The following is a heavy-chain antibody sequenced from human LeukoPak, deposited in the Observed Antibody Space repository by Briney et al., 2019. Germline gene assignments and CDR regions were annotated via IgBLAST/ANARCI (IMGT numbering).Heavy chain of an antibody. CDR3: TRLLYYYDSDIYQRYFDY. CDR2: IYSGGNT. D-gene: IGHD3-22*01. V-gene: IGHV3-53*01. CDR1: GFSVSSNY. J-gene: IGHJ4*02. Sequence: QPGGSLRLSCAASGFSVSSNYMNWVRQAPGKGLEWVSIIYSGGNTHYADSVTGRFTISRDNSQNTLYLQMNSLRPEDTAVYYCTRLLYYYDSDIYQRYFDYWGQGTLVTVSS.